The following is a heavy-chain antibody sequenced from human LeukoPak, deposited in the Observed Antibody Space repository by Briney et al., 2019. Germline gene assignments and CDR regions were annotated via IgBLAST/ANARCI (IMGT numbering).Heavy chain of an antibody. CDR1: GGTFSSYA. CDR3: ARVGYYDFWSGYSRGSYYFDY. CDR2: IIPIFGTA. Sequence: SVKVSCKASGGTFSSYAISWVRQAPGQGLEWMGGIIPIFGTANYAQKFQGRVTITTDESTSTAYMELSSLRSEDTAVYYCARVGYYDFWSGYSRGSYYFDYWGQGTLVTVSS. J-gene: IGHJ4*02. V-gene: IGHV1-69*05. D-gene: IGHD3-3*01.